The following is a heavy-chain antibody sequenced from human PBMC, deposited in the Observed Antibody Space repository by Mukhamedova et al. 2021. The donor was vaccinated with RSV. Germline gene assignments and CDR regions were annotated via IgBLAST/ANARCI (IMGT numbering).Heavy chain of an antibody. J-gene: IGHJ5*02. CDR1: Y. Sequence: YWSWFRQPAGKGLEWIGRIYTSGSTNYNPSLKSRVTISVDTSKNQFSLKLSSVTAADTAVYYCARGALRRNWFDPWGQGTLVTVS. CDR3: ARGALRRNWFDP. V-gene: IGHV4-61*02. CDR2: IYTSGST.